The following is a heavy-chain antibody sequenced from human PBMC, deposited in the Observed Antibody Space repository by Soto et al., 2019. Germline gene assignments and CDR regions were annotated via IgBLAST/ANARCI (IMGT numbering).Heavy chain of an antibody. CDR2: IIPIFGTA. D-gene: IGHD6-19*01. CDR3: ARGSNIAVAPDASDI. J-gene: IGHJ3*02. Sequence: GASVKVSCKASGYTFTSYAIHWVRQDPGQGLEWMGGIIPIFGTANYAQKFQGRVTITADESTSTAYMELSSLRSEDTAVYYCARGSNIAVAPDASDISGPAPILTVSS. V-gene: IGHV1-69*13. CDR1: GYTFTSYA.